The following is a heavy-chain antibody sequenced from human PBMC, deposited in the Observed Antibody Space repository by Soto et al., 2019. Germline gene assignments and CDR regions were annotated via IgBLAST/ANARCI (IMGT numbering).Heavy chain of an antibody. CDR1: GYTFTSYD. CDR2: MNPNSGNT. CDR3: ARGIVGPTT. J-gene: IGHJ5*02. D-gene: IGHD1-26*01. V-gene: IGHV1-8*01. Sequence: QVQLVQSGAEVKKPGASVKVSCKASGYTFTSYDINWVRQATGQGLEWMGWMNPNSGNTGYVQKFQGRVTITGNTSIKTSYMDLNSMISKDTAVYYCARGIVGPTTWGQGTLVTVST.